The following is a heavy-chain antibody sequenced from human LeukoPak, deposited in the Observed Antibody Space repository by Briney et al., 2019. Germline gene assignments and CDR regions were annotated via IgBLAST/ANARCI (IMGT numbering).Heavy chain of an antibody. CDR2: IYYSGST. J-gene: IGHJ4*02. V-gene: IGHV4-39*01. Sequence: SETLSLTCTVSGGSISSSSYYWGWIRQPPGKGLEWIGSIYYSGSTYYNPSLKSRVTISVDTSKNQFSLKLSSVTAADTAVYYCARGPYEIFTGYWALNYWGQGTLVTVSS. CDR1: GGSISSSSYY. CDR3: ARGPYEIFTGYWALNY. D-gene: IGHD3-9*01.